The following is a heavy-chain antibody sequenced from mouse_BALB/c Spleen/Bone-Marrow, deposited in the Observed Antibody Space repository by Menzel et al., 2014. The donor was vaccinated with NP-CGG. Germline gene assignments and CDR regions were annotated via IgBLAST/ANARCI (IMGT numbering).Heavy chain of an antibody. J-gene: IGHJ2*01. D-gene: IGHD3-2*01. V-gene: IGHV1-15*01. CDR2: IHPGSGGT. CDR3: ARLRQLGLRTIDY. CDR1: GYTFIDYE. Sequence: QVQLKQSGAELVRPGASVKLSCKALGYTFIDYEIHWVKQTPVHGLEWIGAIHPGSGGTAYNQKFKGKATLTADKYSSTVYMELSSLTSEDSVVYCCARLRQLGLRTIDYWGQGTTLTVSS.